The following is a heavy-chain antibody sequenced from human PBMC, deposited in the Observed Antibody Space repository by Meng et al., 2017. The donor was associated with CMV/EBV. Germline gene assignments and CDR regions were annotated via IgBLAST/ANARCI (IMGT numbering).Heavy chain of an antibody. D-gene: IGHD3-16*01. CDR3: ASTDVVGEDYYYGMDV. CDR2: INPNSGVT. CDR1: GYTFTGYY. V-gene: IGHV1-2*02. Sequence: ASVKVSCKASGYTFTGYYMHWVRQAPGQGLEWMGWINPNSGVTNYAQKFQGRVTMTRDTSISTAYTELSRLRSDDTAVYYCASTDVVGEDYYYGMDVWGQGTTVTVSS. J-gene: IGHJ6*02.